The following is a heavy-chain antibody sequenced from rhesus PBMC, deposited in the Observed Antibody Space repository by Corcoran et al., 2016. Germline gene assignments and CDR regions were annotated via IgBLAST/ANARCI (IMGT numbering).Heavy chain of an antibody. CDR2: SYGSGSST. D-gene: IGHD6-25*01. V-gene: IGHV4S11*01. CDR3: VRGGSGSFDY. CDR1: GGSISSNF. J-gene: IGHJ4*01. Sequence: QVQLQESGPGLVKPLETLSLTCAVSGGSISSNFWSWIRQHPGKGLEWIGYSYGSGSSTNYNPSLPSRVTLSVDTSKNQFSLKLSSVTVADTAVYYCVRGGSGSFDYWGQGVLVTVSS.